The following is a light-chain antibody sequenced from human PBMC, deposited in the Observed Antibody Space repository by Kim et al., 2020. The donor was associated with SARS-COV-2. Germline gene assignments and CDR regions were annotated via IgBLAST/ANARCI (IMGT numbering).Light chain of an antibody. CDR1: QRVGDW. Sequence: ASVEDRVIITGRASQRVGDWLNWYQQKPGKAPHLLIYRTSAVRGGVPPRFSGSTSGTDFTLTISSLQPEDFATYYCQQSYDCPRTFGQGTKVDIK. J-gene: IGKJ1*01. V-gene: IGKV1-39*01. CDR2: RTS. CDR3: QQSYDCPRT.